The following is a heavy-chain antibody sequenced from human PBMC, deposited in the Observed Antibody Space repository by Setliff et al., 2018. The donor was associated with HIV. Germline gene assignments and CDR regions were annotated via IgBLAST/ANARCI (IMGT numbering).Heavy chain of an antibody. CDR2: LSPSGTT. CDR1: GGSFSNYY. V-gene: IGHV4-34*01. CDR3: AAFLVSPVTTQDY. D-gene: IGHD4-17*01. Sequence: PSETLSLTCTVYGGSFSNYYTNWIRQPPGKGLEWIGELSPSGTTRPNPSLQSRVIISLDTSKNQFSLKLTSVTAADTAMYYCAAFLVSPVTTQDYWGQGTPVPVSS. J-gene: IGHJ4*02.